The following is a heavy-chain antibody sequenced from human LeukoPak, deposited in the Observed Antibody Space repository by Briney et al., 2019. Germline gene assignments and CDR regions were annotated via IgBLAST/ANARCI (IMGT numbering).Heavy chain of an antibody. J-gene: IGHJ4*02. V-gene: IGHV1-69*05. CDR3: ARVPTVVPAAKMHYPFDY. Sequence: SVKVSCKASGGTFSSYAISWVRQAPGQGLEWMGGIIPIFGTANSAQKFQGRVTITTDESTSTAYMELSSLRSEDTAVYYCARVPTVVPAAKMHYPFDYWGQGTLVTVSS. CDR2: IIPIFGTA. D-gene: IGHD2-2*01. CDR1: GGTFSSYA.